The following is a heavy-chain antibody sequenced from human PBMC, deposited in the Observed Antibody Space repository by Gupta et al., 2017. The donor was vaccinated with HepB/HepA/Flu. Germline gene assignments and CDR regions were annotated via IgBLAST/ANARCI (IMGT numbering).Heavy chain of an antibody. CDR3: TRANYYDSSGHFYYFDY. D-gene: IGHD3-22*01. V-gene: IGHV3-49*04. Sequence: EVQLVESGGGLVQPGRSLRLSCTASGFTFGDYAMSWVRQAPGKGLEWVGFIRSKAYGGTTEYAASVKGRFTISRDDSKSIAYLQMNSLKTEDTAVYYCTRANYYDSSGHFYYFDYWGQGTLVTVSS. J-gene: IGHJ4*02. CDR1: GFTFGDYA. CDR2: IRSKAYGGTT.